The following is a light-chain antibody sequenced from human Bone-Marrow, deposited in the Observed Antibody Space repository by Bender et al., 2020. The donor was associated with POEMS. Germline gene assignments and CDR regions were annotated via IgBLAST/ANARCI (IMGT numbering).Light chain of an antibody. Sequence: QSVLTQPPSVSGAPGQRVTISCTGTSSRVSWYQQHPGKAPKLMIYEDNKRPSGVSNRFSGSKSGNTASLIISGLQAEDEAHYHCCSHAGRYTWVFGGGTKLTVL. J-gene: IGLJ3*02. V-gene: IGLV2-23*01. CDR2: EDN. CDR1: SSR. CDR3: CSHAGRYTWV.